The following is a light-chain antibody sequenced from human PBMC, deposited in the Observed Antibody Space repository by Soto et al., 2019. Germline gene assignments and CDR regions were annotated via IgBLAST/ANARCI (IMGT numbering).Light chain of an antibody. V-gene: IGLV2-11*01. Sequence: QSVLTQPRSVSGSPGQSLTISCTGTSSDFGGFNYVSWYQQHPGKAPKVMIYDVSQRPSGVPDRFSGSKYGNTASLTISDLQAEDEGHYYCCSFAGGYVAFGGGTKLTVL. CDR2: DVS. CDR3: CSFAGGYVA. J-gene: IGLJ2*01. CDR1: SSDFGGFNY.